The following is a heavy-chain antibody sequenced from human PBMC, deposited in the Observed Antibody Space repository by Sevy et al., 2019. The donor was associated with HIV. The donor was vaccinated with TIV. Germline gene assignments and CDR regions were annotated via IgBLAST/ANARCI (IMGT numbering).Heavy chain of an antibody. CDR1: GIIFTSSG. J-gene: IGHJ6*02. CDR3: AKDFTGYNGMDV. V-gene: IGHV3-30*18. D-gene: IGHD3-9*01. CDR2: ISYHGRDK. Sequence: GGSLRLSCVVSGIIFTSSGMHWLRQAPGKGLEWVAIISYHGRDKFYADSVKGRFTISRDNSKNILYLQMNGLRIEDTAVYYCAKDFTGYNGMDVWGQRTMVTVSS.